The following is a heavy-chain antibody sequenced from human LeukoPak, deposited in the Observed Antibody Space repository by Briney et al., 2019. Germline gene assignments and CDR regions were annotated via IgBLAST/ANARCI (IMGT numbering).Heavy chain of an antibody. V-gene: IGHV1-18*01. CDR2: INPNSGGT. J-gene: IGHJ4*02. D-gene: IGHD2-15*01. CDR3: AREGGGNPDYYFDY. Sequence: ASVKVSCKASGYSFTSYGISWVRQAPGQGLEWMGWINPNSGGTNYAQKFQGRVTMTRDTSTSTVYMELSSLRSEDTAVYYCAREGGGNPDYYFDYWGQGTLVTVSS. CDR1: GYSFTSYG.